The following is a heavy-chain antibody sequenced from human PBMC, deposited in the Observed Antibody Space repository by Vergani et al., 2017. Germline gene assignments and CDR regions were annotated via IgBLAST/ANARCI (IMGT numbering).Heavy chain of an antibody. CDR2: IYPADSDT. V-gene: IGHV5-51*01. CDR1: EYSFGNYW. J-gene: IGHJ4*02. CDR3: ARHTTYTDS. D-gene: IGHD1-1*01. Sequence: EVELVQSGPVMRKPGESLKISCKGSEYSFGNYWIGWVRQMPGKVLEWMGIIYPADSDTRYSPSFQGQVTISADKSISTAFLQWDILKASDTALYYCARHTTYTDSWGQGTLVTVSS.